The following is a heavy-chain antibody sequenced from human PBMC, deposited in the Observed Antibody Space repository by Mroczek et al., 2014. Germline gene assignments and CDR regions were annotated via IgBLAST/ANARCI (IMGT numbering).Heavy chain of an antibody. J-gene: IGHJ5*02. CDR1: GGSFSGYY. V-gene: IGHV4-34*01. CDR3: ARGPDGVALLRGWFDP. Sequence: QVQLQQWGAGLLKPSETLSLTCAVYGGSFSGYYWSWIRQPPGKGLEWIGEINHSGSTNYNPSLKSRVTISVDTSKNQFSLKLSSVTAADTAVYYCARGPDGVALLRGWFDPWGQGTLVTVSS. CDR2: INHSGST. D-gene: IGHD2-15*01.